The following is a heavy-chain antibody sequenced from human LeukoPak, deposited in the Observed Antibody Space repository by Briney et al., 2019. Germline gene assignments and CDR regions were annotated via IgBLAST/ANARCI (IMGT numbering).Heavy chain of an antibody. CDR2: INSDGSTT. D-gene: IGHD7-27*01. CDR1: GFTFSSYW. J-gene: IGHJ4*02. V-gene: IGHV3-74*01. Sequence: GGSLRLSCAASGFTFSSYWMHWARQAPGKGLVWVSRINSDGSTTNYADSVKGRFTISRDNAKNTLNLQMNSLRAEDTAVYYCARDKKTGEASEIDYWGQGALVTVSS. CDR3: ARDKKTGEASEIDY.